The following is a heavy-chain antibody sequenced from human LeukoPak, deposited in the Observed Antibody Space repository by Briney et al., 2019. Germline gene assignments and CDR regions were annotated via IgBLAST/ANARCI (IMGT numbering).Heavy chain of an antibody. CDR2: IIPILGIA. CDR1: GGTFSSYT. D-gene: IGHD2-2*01. Sequence: SVKVSCKASGGTFSSYTISWVRQAPGQGLEWMGRIIPILGIANYAQKFQGRVTITADKSTITAYMELSSLRSEDTAVYYCARDCSSTSCYGGFDPWGQGTLVTVSS. V-gene: IGHV1-69*04. CDR3: ARDCSSTSCYGGFDP. J-gene: IGHJ5*02.